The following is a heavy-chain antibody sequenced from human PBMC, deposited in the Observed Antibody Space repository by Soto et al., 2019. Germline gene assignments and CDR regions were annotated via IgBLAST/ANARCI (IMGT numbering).Heavy chain of an antibody. D-gene: IGHD3-16*01. Sequence: KPSETLSLTCTVSGGSINSYFWSWIRQSPGKGLEWIGHIYYSGSASYSPSLKSRVSISVDTSKNQFSLEVHSVTAADTAVYYCATAGTNMLQFDYWGQGTLVTVSS. CDR1: GGSINSYF. J-gene: IGHJ4*02. CDR2: IYYSGSA. V-gene: IGHV4-59*01. CDR3: ATAGTNMLQFDY.